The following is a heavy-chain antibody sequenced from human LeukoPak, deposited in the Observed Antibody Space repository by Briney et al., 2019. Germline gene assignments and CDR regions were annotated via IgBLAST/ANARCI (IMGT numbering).Heavy chain of an antibody. V-gene: IGHV4-39*07. CDR1: GGSINSNTYY. CDR3: ARDLRDSSGYYHDAFDI. D-gene: IGHD3-22*01. CDR2: AYYSGSA. Sequence: SETLSLTCTVSGGSINSNTYYWGWIRQPPGKGLEWIGSAYYSGSAYYNPALQSRVTISVDTSKNQFSLKLSSVTAADTAVYYCARDLRDSSGYYHDAFDIWGQGTMVTVSS. J-gene: IGHJ3*02.